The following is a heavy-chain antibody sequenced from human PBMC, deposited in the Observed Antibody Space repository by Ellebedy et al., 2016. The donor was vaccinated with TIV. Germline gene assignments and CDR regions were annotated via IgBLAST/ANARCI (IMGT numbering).Heavy chain of an antibody. CDR1: GFTVSNNY. V-gene: IGHV3-66*01. CDR2: IYSGGST. CDR3: ASGYSYGCMDV. D-gene: IGHD5-18*01. Sequence: GGSLRLSCAVSGFTVSNNYMSWVRQAPGKGLEWVSIIYSGGSTYYADSVKGRFTISRDNAKNTLYLQMNSLRTEDTAVYYCASGYSYGCMDVWGQGTTVTVSS. J-gene: IGHJ6*02.